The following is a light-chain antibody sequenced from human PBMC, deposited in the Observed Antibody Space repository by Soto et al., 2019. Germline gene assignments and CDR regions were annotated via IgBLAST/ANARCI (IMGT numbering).Light chain of an antibody. Sequence: DIQMTQSPSSLSASVGDRVTITCQASQDISNYLNWYQQEPGKAPKLLIYDASKLETGVPSRFSGGGSGKDFTFTISSLQPEDLATYYCQQYDHLITFGQGTRLEIK. CDR3: QQYDHLIT. CDR2: DAS. J-gene: IGKJ5*01. V-gene: IGKV1-33*01. CDR1: QDISNY.